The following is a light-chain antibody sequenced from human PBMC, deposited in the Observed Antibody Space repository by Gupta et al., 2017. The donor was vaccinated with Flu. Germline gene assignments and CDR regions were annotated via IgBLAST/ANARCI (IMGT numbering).Light chain of an antibody. Sequence: PATLCLSPGERTTLSCRASQSVSSYLAWYQQKPDQAPRLLIYDTSNRASGIPARFSGSGSGTDFTLTISSLEPEDSAAYYCGQRATWPWTFGQGTKVEIK. J-gene: IGKJ1*01. CDR3: GQRATWPWT. V-gene: IGKV3-11*01. CDR2: DTS. CDR1: QSVSSY.